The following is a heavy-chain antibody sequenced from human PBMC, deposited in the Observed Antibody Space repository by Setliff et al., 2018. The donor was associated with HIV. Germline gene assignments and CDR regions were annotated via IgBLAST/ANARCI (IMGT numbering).Heavy chain of an antibody. CDR2: IKLHGSEK. J-gene: IGHJ5*02. Sequence: PGGSLRLSCEGSGFDFSTYWMSWVRQAPGKGLEWVANIKLHGSEKYYVDSVKGRFTISRDDAKNSLYLQMTSLRVEDTAVYYCAREGQEEWLAPSRYNWFDPWGQGTLVTVSS. CDR1: GFDFSTYW. D-gene: IGHD6-19*01. V-gene: IGHV3-7*01. CDR3: AREGQEEWLAPSRYNWFDP.